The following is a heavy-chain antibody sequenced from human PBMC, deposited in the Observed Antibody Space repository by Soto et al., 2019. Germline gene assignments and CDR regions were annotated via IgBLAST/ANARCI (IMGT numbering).Heavy chain of an antibody. CDR2: IYYSGST. J-gene: IGHJ5*01. Sequence: QLQLQESGPGLVKPSETLSLTCTVSGGSISSRGYYWGWIRQPPGKGLEWIGTIYYSGSTDYNPSLKSRVTISVDTSKNQFSLKLSSVTAADTAVYYCATSNWFDSWGQGTLVTVSS. CDR1: GGSISSRGYY. V-gene: IGHV4-39*01. CDR3: ATSNWFDS.